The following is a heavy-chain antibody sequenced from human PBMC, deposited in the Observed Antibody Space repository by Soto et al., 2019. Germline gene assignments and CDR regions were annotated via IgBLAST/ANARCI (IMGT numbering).Heavy chain of an antibody. D-gene: IGHD3-10*01. V-gene: IGHV3-30*18. CDR3: AKDLDYYGSGNPLDY. J-gene: IGHJ4*02. Sequence: GGSLRLSCAASGFTFSSYGMHWVRQAPGKGLEWVAVISYDGSNKYYADSVKGRFTISRDNSKNTLYLQMNSLRAEDTAVYYCAKDLDYYGSGNPLDYWGQGTLVTVSS. CDR2: ISYDGSNK. CDR1: GFTFSSYG.